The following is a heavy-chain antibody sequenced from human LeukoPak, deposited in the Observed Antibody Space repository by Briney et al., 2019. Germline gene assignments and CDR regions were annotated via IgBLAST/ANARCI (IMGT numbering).Heavy chain of an antibody. CDR2: ISYDGSNR. V-gene: IGHV3-30*19. CDR3: ARPMTANAFDI. CDR1: GFTFSSYG. Sequence: GGSLRLSCAASGFTFSSYGMHWVRQAPGKGLEWVAFISYDGSNRYYADSVKGRFTISRDNSKSTLYLQMNSLRPEDTAVYYCARPMTANAFDIWGQGTMVTVSS. J-gene: IGHJ3*02.